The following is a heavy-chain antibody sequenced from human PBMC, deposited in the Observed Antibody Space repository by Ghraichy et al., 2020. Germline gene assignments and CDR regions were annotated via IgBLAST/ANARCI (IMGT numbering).Heavy chain of an antibody. J-gene: IGHJ2*01. D-gene: IGHD3-9*01. Sequence: ASVKVSCKASGYTFTSYGISWVRQAPGQGLEWMGWISAYNGNTNYAQKLQGRVTMTTDTSTSTAYMELRSLRSDDTAVYYCARGPLRYFAQGYFDLWGRGTLVTVSS. V-gene: IGHV1-18*01. CDR3: ARGPLRYFAQGYFDL. CDR1: GYTFTSYG. CDR2: ISAYNGNT.